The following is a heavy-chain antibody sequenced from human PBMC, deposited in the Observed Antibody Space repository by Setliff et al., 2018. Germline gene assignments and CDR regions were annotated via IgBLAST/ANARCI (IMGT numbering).Heavy chain of an antibody. Sequence: SETLSLTCTVSGGSISSYFWTWVRQPAGKGLEWIGRIYTNRTTNYNPSLKSRVTISVDTSKNQFSLKLSSVTAADTAVYYCASVPWDYIWGSYRYTGGYYFDYWGQGTLVTVSS. J-gene: IGHJ4*02. CDR2: IYTNRTT. CDR1: GGSISSYF. CDR3: ASVPWDYIWGSYRYTGGYYFDY. V-gene: IGHV4-4*07. D-gene: IGHD3-16*02.